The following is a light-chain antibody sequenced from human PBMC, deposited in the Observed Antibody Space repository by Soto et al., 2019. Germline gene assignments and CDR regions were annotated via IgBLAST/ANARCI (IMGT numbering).Light chain of an antibody. V-gene: IGLV1-47*01. CDR1: SSNIGGNY. CDR2: RND. Sequence: QTVVTQPPSASGTPGQGVTISCSGSSSNIGGNYVYWYQQLPGTAPKLLIYRNDQRPSGVPDRFSGSKSGTSASLAISGLRSEDEADYHCAAWDDSLTVVFGGGTKVTVX. CDR3: AAWDDSLTVV. J-gene: IGLJ2*01.